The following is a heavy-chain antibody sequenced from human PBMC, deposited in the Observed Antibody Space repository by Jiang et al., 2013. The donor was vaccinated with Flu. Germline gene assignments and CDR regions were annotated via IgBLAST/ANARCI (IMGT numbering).Heavy chain of an antibody. V-gene: IGHV5-51*01. Sequence: KGSGYSFTSYWIGWVRQMPGKGLEWMGIIYPGDSGTRYSPSFQGQVTISADKSISTAYLQWSSLKASDTAMYYCARRYCSGGSCYFDAFDIWGQGTMVTVSS. D-gene: IGHD2-15*01. J-gene: IGHJ3*02. CDR1: GYSFTSYW. CDR2: IYPGDSGT. CDR3: ARRYCSGGSCYFDAFDI.